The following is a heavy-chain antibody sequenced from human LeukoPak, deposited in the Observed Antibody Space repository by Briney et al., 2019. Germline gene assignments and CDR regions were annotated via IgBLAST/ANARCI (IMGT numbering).Heavy chain of an antibody. V-gene: IGHV4-59*13. CDR3: AREEHRVRVWSFDI. CDR1: GGFMSSNY. J-gene: IGHJ3*02. Sequence: SDTQSLMCTVSGGFMSSNYWRCIRQPRGKALECIWYIYSSGSTDYNLSLKFRVTIAVDTSKNQFSLKLMSVTAADTAVYDCAREEHRVRVWSFDIWGRGTKVTVSS. CDR2: IYSSGST. D-gene: IGHD3-3*01.